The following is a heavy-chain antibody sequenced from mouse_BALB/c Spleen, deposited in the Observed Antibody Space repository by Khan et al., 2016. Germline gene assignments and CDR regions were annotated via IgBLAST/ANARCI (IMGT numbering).Heavy chain of an antibody. V-gene: IGHV5-4*02. CDR3: ARDLNWYFDV. J-gene: IGHJ1*01. CDR1: GFTFSDYY. Sequence: EVELVESGGGLVKPGGSLKLSCAASGFTFSDYYMYWVRQTPEKRLEWVATISDGGSYTYYPDSVTGRFTISRDNANLYLQMSSLKSEDTAMYYCARDLNWYFDVWGAGTTVTVSS. CDR2: ISDGGSYT.